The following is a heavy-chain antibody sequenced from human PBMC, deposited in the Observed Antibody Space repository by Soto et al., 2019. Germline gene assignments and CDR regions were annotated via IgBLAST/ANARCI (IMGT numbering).Heavy chain of an antibody. V-gene: IGHV3-23*01. CDR1: GFAFSSYA. D-gene: IGHD6-19*01. J-gene: IGHJ5*02. CDR3: AKAVPGMNWSDP. Sequence: GGSLRLSCAASGFAFSSYAMNWVRQAPGKGLEWVSIISGSGGSTYYADSVKGRFTISRDNSKNTLYLQMNSLRAEDTAVYYCAKAVPGMNWSDPSRQGPLVTVS. CDR2: ISGSGGST.